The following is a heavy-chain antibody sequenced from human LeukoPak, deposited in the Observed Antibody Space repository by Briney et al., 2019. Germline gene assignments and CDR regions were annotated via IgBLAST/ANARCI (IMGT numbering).Heavy chain of an antibody. CDR3: ARDGEFGLSAFDI. CDR1: GGSISSSSYY. D-gene: IGHD3-10*01. V-gene: IGHV4-39*07. Sequence: PSETLSLTCTVSGGSISSSSYYWGWIRQPPGKGLEWIGYIYYSGSTYYNLSLKSRVTISVDKSKNQFSLKLSSVTAADTAVYYCARDGEFGLSAFDIWGQGTMVTVSS. CDR2: IYYSGST. J-gene: IGHJ3*02.